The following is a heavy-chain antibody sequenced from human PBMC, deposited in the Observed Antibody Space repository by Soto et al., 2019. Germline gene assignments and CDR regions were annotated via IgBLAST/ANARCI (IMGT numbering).Heavy chain of an antibody. J-gene: IGHJ5*02. CDR1: GGSISSYY. D-gene: IGHD6-13*01. CDR3: ARSRLEAAGTVYH. V-gene: IGHV4-59*08. CDR2: IYYSGST. Sequence: SETLSLTCTVSGGSISSYYWSWIRQPPGKGLEWIGYIYYSGSTNYNPSLKSRVTISVDTSKNQFSLKLSSVTAADTAVYYCARSRLEAAGTVYHWGQGTLVTVSS.